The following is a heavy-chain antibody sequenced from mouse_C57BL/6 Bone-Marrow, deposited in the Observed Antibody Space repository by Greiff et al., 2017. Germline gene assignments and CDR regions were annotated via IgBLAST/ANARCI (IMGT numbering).Heavy chain of an antibody. V-gene: IGHV1-80*01. CDR3: ARDCDALDY. CDR2: IYPGDGDN. CDR1: GYAFTSYS. J-gene: IGHJ4*01. Sequence: QVQLQQSGAELVKPGASVKISCKASGYAFTSYSMNWVKQRPGKGLEWIGHIYPGDGDNNYNGKFKGKATLTADKSYSTAYMQLNSLTSEDSAVYCCARDCDALDYWGQGTSVTVSS.